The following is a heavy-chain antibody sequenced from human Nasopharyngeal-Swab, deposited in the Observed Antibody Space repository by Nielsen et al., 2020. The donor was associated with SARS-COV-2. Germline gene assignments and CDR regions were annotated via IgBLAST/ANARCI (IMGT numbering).Heavy chain of an antibody. V-gene: IGHV4-39*07. CDR1: GGSISSSSYY. Sequence: GSLRLTCTVSGGSISSSSYYWGWIRQPPGKGLEWIGSIYYSGSTYYNPSLKSRVTISVDTSKNQFSLKLSSVTAADTAVYYCARGGNSSGWVVYWGQGTLVTVSS. CDR2: IYYSGST. J-gene: IGHJ4*02. D-gene: IGHD6-19*01. CDR3: ARGGNSSGWVVY.